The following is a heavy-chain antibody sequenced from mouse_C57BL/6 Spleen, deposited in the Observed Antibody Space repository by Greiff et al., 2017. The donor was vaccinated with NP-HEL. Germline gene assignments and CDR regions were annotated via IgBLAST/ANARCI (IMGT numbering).Heavy chain of an antibody. J-gene: IGHJ2*01. CDR2: IYPGDGDT. CDR3: GRGGYSNYFDG. CDR1: GYAFSSSW. Sequence: QVQLQQSGPELVKPGASVKISCKASGYAFSSSWMNWVKQRPGKGLEWIGRIYPGDGDTNYNGKFKGKATLTADKSSSTAYMQLSSLTSEDAAVYFCGRGGYSNYFDGWGQGTTLTVSS. V-gene: IGHV1-82*01. D-gene: IGHD2-5*01.